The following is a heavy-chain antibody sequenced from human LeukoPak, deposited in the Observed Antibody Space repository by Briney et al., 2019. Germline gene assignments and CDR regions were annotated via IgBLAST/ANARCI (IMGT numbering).Heavy chain of an antibody. CDR3: AREEAGGVRYDI. CDR1: GGSISTYY. V-gene: IGHV4-59*01. J-gene: IGHJ3*02. D-gene: IGHD2-21*02. Sequence: SETLSLTCTVSGGSISTYYWTWIRQPPGKGVEWIGYIHHSGSTRNNPSLKSRVTISVDTSKNQFSLMLTSVTAADTAVYFCAREEAGGVRYDIWGQGTMVTVSS. CDR2: IHHSGST.